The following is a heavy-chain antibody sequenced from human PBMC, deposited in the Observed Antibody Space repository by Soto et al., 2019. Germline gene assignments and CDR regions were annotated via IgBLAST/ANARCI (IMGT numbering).Heavy chain of an antibody. CDR1: GFTFSNAW. J-gene: IGHJ6*03. CDR2: IKSKTDGGTT. CDR3: TTDPSATIFGVVTYYYYYMYV. D-gene: IGHD3-3*01. V-gene: IGHV3-15*01. Sequence: GGSLRLSCAASGFTFSNAWMSWVRQAPGKGLEWVGRIKSKTDGGTTDYAAPVKGRFTISRDDSKNTLYLQMNSLKTEDTAVYYCTTDPSATIFGVVTYYYYYMYVWGKGTTVPVSS.